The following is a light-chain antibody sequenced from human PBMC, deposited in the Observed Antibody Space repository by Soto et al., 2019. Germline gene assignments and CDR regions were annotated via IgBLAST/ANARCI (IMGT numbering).Light chain of an antibody. J-gene: IGLJ1*01. V-gene: IGLV2-14*01. CDR1: GRDIGAYDY. Sequence: QSVLTHPASVSGSPGQSITISCTGSGRDIGAYDYVSWYQQHPGKAPKLLIYGVKNRPSGVSYRFSASKSAFTASLTISGLQAEDEAHYYCSSYTTSYFYVFGPVTKVTVL. CDR3: SSYTTSYFYV. CDR2: GVK.